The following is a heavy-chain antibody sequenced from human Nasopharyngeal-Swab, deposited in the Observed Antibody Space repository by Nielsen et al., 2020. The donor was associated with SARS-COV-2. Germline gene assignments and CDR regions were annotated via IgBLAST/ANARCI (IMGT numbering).Heavy chain of an antibody. V-gene: IGHV3-23*01. D-gene: IGHD2-21*01. J-gene: IGHJ6*02. CDR2: ISGSGDTT. CDR3: AKAPYLRGLDV. CDR1: GFTFSSYA. Sequence: GGSLRLSCAASGFTFSSYAMSWVRPAPGKGLEWVSIISGSGDTTYYADSVKDRFTISRDNSKNTLYLQTNSLSVEDTAVYYCAKAPYLRGLDVWGQGTTVTVSS.